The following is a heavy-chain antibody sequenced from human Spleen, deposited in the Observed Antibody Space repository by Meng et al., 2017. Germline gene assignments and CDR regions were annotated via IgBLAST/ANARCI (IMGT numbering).Heavy chain of an antibody. D-gene: IGHD3-10*01. V-gene: IGHV3-74*01. Sequence: GESLKISCAASGFTFSSYWMHWVRQAPGKGLVWVSRINSDGSSTSYADSVKGRFTISRDNAKNTLYLQLNSLRAEDTAVYYCARDDPDYGSGDDAFDIWGQGTMVTVSS. J-gene: IGHJ3*02. CDR3: ARDDPDYGSGDDAFDI. CDR1: GFTFSSYW. CDR2: INSDGSST.